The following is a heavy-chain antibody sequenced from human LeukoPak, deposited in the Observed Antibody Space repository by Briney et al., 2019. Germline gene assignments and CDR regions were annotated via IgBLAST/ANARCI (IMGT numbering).Heavy chain of an antibody. CDR2: MGSSISNTI. CDR3: ARVSTIEVRH. J-gene: IGHJ4*02. D-gene: IGHD6-19*01. Sequence: GGSLRLSCAASGFTISNYNMNWVRQPPGKGLEWVSYMGSSISNTIYYADSVKGRFTISRDNAKNSLYLQMNSLRAEDTAIYYCARVSTIEVRHWGQGTLVTVSS. CDR1: GFTISNYN. V-gene: IGHV3-48*01.